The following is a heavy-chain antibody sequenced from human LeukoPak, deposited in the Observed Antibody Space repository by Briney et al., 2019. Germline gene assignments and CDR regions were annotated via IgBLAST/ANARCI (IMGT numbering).Heavy chain of an antibody. CDR1: RFTFSDYY. J-gene: IGHJ6*03. Sequence: GGSLRLSCAASRFTFSDYYMSWIRQAPGKGLEWVSYISSGGSTIYYADSVKGRFTISRDNAKNSLYLQMNSLRAEDTAVYYCATVLGSKRYYYDSSGYYLRYYYYMDVWGKGTTVTISS. D-gene: IGHD3-22*01. CDR2: ISSGGSTI. V-gene: IGHV3-11*01. CDR3: ATVLGSKRYYYDSSGYYLRYYYYMDV.